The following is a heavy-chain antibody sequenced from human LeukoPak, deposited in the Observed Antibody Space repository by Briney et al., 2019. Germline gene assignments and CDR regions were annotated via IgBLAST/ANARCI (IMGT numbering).Heavy chain of an antibody. J-gene: IGHJ4*02. CDR3: ARRPRSWSYALYYFDY. CDR2: ISSDSSYT. Sequence: GGSLRLSCAASGFTFSSYSMNWVRQAPGKGLEWVSSISSDSSYTDYADSLKGRFTISRDNAKNSLYLQTNSLKVEDTAVYYCARRPRSWSYALYYFDYWGQGTLVTVSS. D-gene: IGHD1-26*01. V-gene: IGHV3-21*01. CDR1: GFTFSSYS.